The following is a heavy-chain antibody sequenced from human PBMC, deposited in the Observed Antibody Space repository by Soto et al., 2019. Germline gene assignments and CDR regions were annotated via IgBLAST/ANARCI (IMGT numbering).Heavy chain of an antibody. CDR2: MSYDGSNK. Sequence: PVGSLRLSCAASGFTFSTYGMHWVRQAPGKGLEWVALMSYDGSNKFYADSVKGRFTVSRDNSKNTLYLQMNSLRPEDTAVYYCAEIAVAGDTYYYNMDVWGQGTTVTVPS. D-gene: IGHD6-19*01. J-gene: IGHJ6*02. V-gene: IGHV3-30*03. CDR3: AEIAVAGDTYYYNMDV. CDR1: GFTFSTYG.